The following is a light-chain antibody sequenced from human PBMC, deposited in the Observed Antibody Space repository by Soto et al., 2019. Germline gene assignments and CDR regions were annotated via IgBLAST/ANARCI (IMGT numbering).Light chain of an antibody. J-gene: IGKJ4*01. CDR3: QQNNKWPPVT. CDR1: QTISND. CDR2: GAS. Sequence: EVVMTQSPATVSVSPGEGVTLSCRASQTISNDLAWYQQKPGQAPRLLIYGASTRATGVPARFSGGGSGTEFTLTSSSLPSEDCSFYYCQQNNKWPPVTFGGGTKLEIK. V-gene: IGKV3-15*01.